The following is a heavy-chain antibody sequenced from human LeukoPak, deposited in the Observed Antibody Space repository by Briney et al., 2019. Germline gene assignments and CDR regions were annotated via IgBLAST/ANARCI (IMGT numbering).Heavy chain of an antibody. CDR1: GGSISNKY. CDR2: IYYSGST. J-gene: IGHJ5*02. Sequence: SETLSLTCTVSGGSISNKYWSWIRQPPGKGLEWIGYIYYSGSTNYNPSLKSRVTISVDTSKNQFSLKLGSVTAADTAVYYCARDGRDGYNNGWFDPWGQGTLVTVSS. D-gene: IGHD5-24*01. V-gene: IGHV4-59*12. CDR3: ARDGRDGYNNGWFDP.